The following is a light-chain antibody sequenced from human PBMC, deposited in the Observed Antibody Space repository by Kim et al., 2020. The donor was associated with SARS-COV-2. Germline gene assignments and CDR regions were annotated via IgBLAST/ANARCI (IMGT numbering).Light chain of an antibody. CDR2: GAS. CDR1: QSVSSN. V-gene: IGKV3-15*01. CDR3: QQYNNWPWT. J-gene: IGKJ1*01. Sequence: VSPGERATLSCRASQSVSSNLAWYQQKPGQTPRLLIYGASTRATGIPARFSGSRSGTEFTLTISSLQSEDFAVYYCQQYNNWPWTFGQGTKVDIK.